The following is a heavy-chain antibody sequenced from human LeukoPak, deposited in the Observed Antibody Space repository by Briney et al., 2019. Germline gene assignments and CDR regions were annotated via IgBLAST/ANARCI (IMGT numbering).Heavy chain of an antibody. V-gene: IGHV4-38-2*01. Sequence: SETLSLTCAVRAYSISSGYSWGWGRQPPGKGLEWIANFYLSGTAYYNPSLKSRVIISLGPSNNHFSLKLSSVTASDTAVYWCAKTDYGDYGAFNIWGQGTMVTVSS. CDR3: AKTDYGDYGAFNI. CDR2: FYLSGTA. J-gene: IGHJ3*02. D-gene: IGHD4-17*01. CDR1: AYSISSGYS.